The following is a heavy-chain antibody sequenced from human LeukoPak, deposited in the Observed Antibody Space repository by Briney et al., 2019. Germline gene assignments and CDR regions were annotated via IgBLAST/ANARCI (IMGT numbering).Heavy chain of an antibody. CDR2: INPNSGGT. D-gene: IGHD2-15*01. V-gene: IGHV1-2*02. Sequence: ASVKVSCKASGYTFTGYYMHWVRRAPGQGLEWMGWINPNSGGTSSAQKFQGRVTMTRDTSISTAYMELSRLRSDDTAVYYCARDLGYCSGGSCYEIDYWGQGTLVTVSS. CDR3: ARDLGYCSGGSCYEIDY. CDR1: GYTFTGYY. J-gene: IGHJ4*02.